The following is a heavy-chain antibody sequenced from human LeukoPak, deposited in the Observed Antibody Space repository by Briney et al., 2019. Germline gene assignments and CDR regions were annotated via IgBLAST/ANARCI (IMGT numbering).Heavy chain of an antibody. CDR3: ARNSPRITIFGVINYYYGMDV. D-gene: IGHD3-3*01. CDR2: ISGSGGNT. J-gene: IGHJ6*02. Sequence: PGGSLRLSCAASGFTFSTYVVNWVRQAPGKGLEWVSAISGSGGNTYYADTVSGRFTISRDNSKNTLYLQMNSLRAEDTAVYYCARNSPRITIFGVINYYYGMDVWGQGTTVTVSS. CDR1: GFTFSTYV. V-gene: IGHV3-23*01.